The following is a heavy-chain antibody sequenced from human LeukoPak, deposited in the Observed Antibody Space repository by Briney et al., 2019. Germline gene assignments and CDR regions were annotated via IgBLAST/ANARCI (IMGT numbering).Heavy chain of an antibody. CDR1: GFTFSSYE. Sequence: GGSLRLSCAASGFTFSSYEMNWVRQAPGKGLEWVGFIRSKAYGGTTEYAASVIGKFTISRDDSKSIAYLQMNSLKTEDTAVYYCTRGKGDQGWYWGQGTLVTVSS. J-gene: IGHJ4*02. CDR3: TRGKGDQGWY. V-gene: IGHV3-49*04. CDR2: IRSKAYGGTT. D-gene: IGHD2-15*01.